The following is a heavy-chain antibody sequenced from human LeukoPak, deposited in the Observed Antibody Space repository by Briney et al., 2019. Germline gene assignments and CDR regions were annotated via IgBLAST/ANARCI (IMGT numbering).Heavy chain of an antibody. J-gene: IGHJ3*02. CDR1: GYTFTGYY. CDR3: ARMVRGVMFSAFDI. CDR2: INPNSGGT. V-gene: IGHV1-2*02. Sequence: GASVKVSCKASGYTFTGYYMHWVRQAPGQGLEWMGWINPNSGGTNYAQKFQGRVTMTRDTSISTAYMELSRLRSDDTAVYYCARMVRGVMFSAFDIWGQGTMVTVSS. D-gene: IGHD3-10*01.